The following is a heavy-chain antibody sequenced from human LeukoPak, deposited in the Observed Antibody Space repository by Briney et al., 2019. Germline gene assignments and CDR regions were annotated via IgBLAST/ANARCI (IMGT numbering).Heavy chain of an antibody. Sequence: ASVKVSCKASGYTFTGYYMHWVRQAPGQGLEWMGWINPNSGDTKCAQKFQGRVTMTRDTSIGTAYTELSRLTSDDTAVYYCARSQIPDFWGQGTLVTVSS. CDR2: INPNSGDT. CDR3: ARSQIPDF. D-gene: IGHD2-21*01. CDR1: GYTFTGYY. V-gene: IGHV1-2*02. J-gene: IGHJ4*02.